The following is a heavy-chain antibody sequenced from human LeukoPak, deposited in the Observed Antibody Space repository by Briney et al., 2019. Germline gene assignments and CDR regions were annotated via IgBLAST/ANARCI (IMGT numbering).Heavy chain of an antibody. CDR1: GFTFDDYA. CDR2: ISWNSGSI. J-gene: IGHJ4*02. V-gene: IGHV3-9*01. Sequence: GGSLRLSRAASGFTFDDYAMHWVRQAPGKGLEWVSGISWNSGSIGYADSVKGRFTISRDNAKNTLYLQMNSLRAEDTAVYYCARERYGDYVNYFDYWGQGTLVTVSS. D-gene: IGHD4-17*01. CDR3: ARERYGDYVNYFDY.